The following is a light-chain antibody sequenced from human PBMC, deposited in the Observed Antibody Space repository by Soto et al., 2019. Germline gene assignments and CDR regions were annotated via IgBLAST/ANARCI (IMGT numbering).Light chain of an antibody. V-gene: IGKV3-20*01. CDR3: HQYGSSLLT. CDR1: QSVSSSY. CDR2: GAS. Sequence: EIVLTQSPGTLSLSPGERATLSCRASQSVSSSYLAWYQQKPGQAPRLLIYGASSRATGIPDRFSGSGAGTDFTLTINRLEPEDFAVYYCHQYGSSLLTFGGGTKVEIK. J-gene: IGKJ4*01.